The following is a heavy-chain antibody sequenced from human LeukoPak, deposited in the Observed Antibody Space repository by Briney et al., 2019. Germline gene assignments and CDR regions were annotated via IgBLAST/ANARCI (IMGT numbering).Heavy chain of an antibody. Sequence: PGGSLRLSCAASGFTFSSYSMNWVRQAPGKGLEWVSSISSSSNSIYYADSVKGRFTISRDNAKNTLYLQMNSLRAEDTAVYYCAGGWSSGVSSDYWGQGTLVTVSS. CDR1: GFTFSSYS. V-gene: IGHV3-21*01. J-gene: IGHJ4*02. CDR3: AGGWSSGVSSDY. D-gene: IGHD6-25*01. CDR2: ISSSSNSI.